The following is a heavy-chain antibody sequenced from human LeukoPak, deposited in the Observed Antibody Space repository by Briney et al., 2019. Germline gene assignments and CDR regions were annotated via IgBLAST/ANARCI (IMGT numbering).Heavy chain of an antibody. CDR1: GYTLTGYY. Sequence: ASVKVSCKASGYTLTGYYMHWVRQAPGQGPEWMGRINPNSGGTNYAQKFQGRVTMTRDTSISTAYMELSRLRSDDTAVYYCARDGKQLVGXWFDPWGQGTLVTVSS. V-gene: IGHV1-2*06. CDR2: INPNSGGT. J-gene: IGHJ5*02. CDR3: ARDGKQLVGXWFDP. D-gene: IGHD6-6*01.